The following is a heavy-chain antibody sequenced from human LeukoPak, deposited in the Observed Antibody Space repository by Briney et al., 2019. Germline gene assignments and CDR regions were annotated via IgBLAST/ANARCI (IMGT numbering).Heavy chain of an antibody. CDR1: GFTFSSYS. D-gene: IGHD6-6*01. CDR2: ISSSSSYI. Sequence: PGGSLRLSCAASGFTFSSYSMNWVRQAPGKGLEWVSSISSSSSYIYYADSVKGRFTISRDNAKSSLYLQMNSLRAEDTAVYYCARDIEYSSSSPCYWGQGTLVTVSS. CDR3: ARDIEYSSSSPCY. J-gene: IGHJ4*02. V-gene: IGHV3-21*01.